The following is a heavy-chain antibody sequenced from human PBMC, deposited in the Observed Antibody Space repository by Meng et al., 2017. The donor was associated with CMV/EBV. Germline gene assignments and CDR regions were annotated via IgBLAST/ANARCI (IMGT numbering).Heavy chain of an antibody. V-gene: IGHV1-69*05. CDR1: GGTFSSYA. D-gene: IGHD3-22*01. CDR3: ARGYWDSSGYYQHFDY. Sequence: LVKVSCKASGGTFSSYAISWVRQAPGQGLEWMGGIIPIFGTANYAQKFQGRVTITTDESTSTAYMELSSLRSEDTAVYYCARGYWDSSGYYQHFDYWGQGTLVTVSS. J-gene: IGHJ4*02. CDR2: IIPIFGTA.